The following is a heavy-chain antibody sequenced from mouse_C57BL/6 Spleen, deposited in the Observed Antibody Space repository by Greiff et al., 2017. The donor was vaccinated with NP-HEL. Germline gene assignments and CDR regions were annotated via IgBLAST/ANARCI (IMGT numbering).Heavy chain of an antibody. J-gene: IGHJ4*01. CDR1: GYTFTAYT. Sequence: QVQLQQSGAELVKPGASVKLSCKASGYTFTAYTIHWVKQRSGQGLEWIGWFYPGSGSIKYNEKFKDKATLTADKSSSTVYIELNRLTCEDSAVYFCARHEDPYYYGSRNYAMDDWGQGTSVTVSS. CDR3: ARHEDPYYYGSRNYAMDD. V-gene: IGHV1-62-2*01. D-gene: IGHD1-1*01. CDR2: FYPGSGSI.